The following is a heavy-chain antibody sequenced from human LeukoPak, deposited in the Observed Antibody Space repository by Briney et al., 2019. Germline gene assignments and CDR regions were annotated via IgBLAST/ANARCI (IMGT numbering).Heavy chain of an antibody. V-gene: IGHV4-34*01. CDR2: INHSGST. D-gene: IGHD1-26*01. J-gene: IGHJ4*02. CDR1: GGSFGGYY. Sequence: SETLSLTCAVYGGSFGGYYWSWIRQPPGKGLEWIGEINHSGSTNYNPSLKSRVTISVDTSKNQFSLKLSSVTAADTAVYYCARGGVGATTDFDYWGQGTLVTVSS. CDR3: ARGGVGATTDFDY.